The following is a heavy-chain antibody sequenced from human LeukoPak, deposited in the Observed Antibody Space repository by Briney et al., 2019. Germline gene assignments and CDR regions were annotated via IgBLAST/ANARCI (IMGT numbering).Heavy chain of an antibody. CDR3: ARAPAGYCSGGSCATFDY. J-gene: IGHJ4*02. CDR1: GYTFTSYY. CDR2: INPSGGST. D-gene: IGHD2-15*01. Sequence: GASVKVSCKASGYTFTSYYMHWVRQAPGQGLEWMGIINPSGGSTSYAQKFQGRVTMTRDMSTSTVYMELSSLRSEDTAVYYCARAPAGYCSGGSCATFDYWGQGTLVTVSS. V-gene: IGHV1-46*01.